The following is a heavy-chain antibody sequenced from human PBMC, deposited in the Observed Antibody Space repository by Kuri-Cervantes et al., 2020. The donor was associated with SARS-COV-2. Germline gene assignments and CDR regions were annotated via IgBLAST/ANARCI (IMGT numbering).Heavy chain of an antibody. CDR2: ISGSGGST. J-gene: IGHJ6*02. Sequence: LSLTCAASGFTFSSYAMSWVRQAPGKGLEWVSAISGSGGSTYYADSVKGRFTISRDNSKNTLYLQVNSLRAEDTAVYYCARDPPHGTDYGGSMDVWGQGTTVTVSS. CDR1: GFTFSSYA. CDR3: ARDPPHGTDYGGSMDV. D-gene: IGHD4-23*01. V-gene: IGHV3-23*01.